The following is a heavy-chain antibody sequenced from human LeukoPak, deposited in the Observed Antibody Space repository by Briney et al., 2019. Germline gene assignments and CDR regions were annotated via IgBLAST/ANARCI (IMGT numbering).Heavy chain of an antibody. J-gene: IGHJ4*02. V-gene: IGHV4-39*07. Sequence: SETLSLTCTASGGSISSSSYYWGWIRQPPGKGLEWIGSIYYSGSTYYNPSLKSRVTISIDTSKNQFSLKLSSVTAADTAVYYCARGTNYYDSGAYSSYHDYWGQGTLVTVSS. CDR2: IYYSGST. CDR3: ARGTNYYDSGAYSSYHDY. D-gene: IGHD3-22*01. CDR1: GGSISSSSYY.